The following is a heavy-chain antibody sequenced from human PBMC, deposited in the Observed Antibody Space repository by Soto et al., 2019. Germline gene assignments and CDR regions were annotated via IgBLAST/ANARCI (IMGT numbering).Heavy chain of an antibody. CDR3: ARADDYGDYYFDY. CDR1: GGSISSGGYS. CDR2: IYHSGST. D-gene: IGHD4-17*01. V-gene: IGHV4-30-2*01. Sequence: PSETLSLTCAVSGGSISSGGYSWSWIRQPPGKGLEWIGYIYHSGSTYYNPSLKSRVTISVDRSKNQFSLKLSSVTAADTAVYYCARADDYGDYYFDYWGQGTLVTVSS. J-gene: IGHJ4*02.